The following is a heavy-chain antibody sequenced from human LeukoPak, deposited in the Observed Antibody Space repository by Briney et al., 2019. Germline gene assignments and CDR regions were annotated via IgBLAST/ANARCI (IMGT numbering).Heavy chain of an antibody. J-gene: IGHJ3*02. CDR2: ISYDGSNK. V-gene: IGHV3-30*04. CDR1: GFTFSSYA. Sequence: PGGSLRLSCAASGFTFSSYAMHWVRQAPGKGLEWVAVISYDGSNKYYADSVKGRFTISRDNSKNTLYLQMNSLRAEDTAVYYCARGPKSDAFDIWGQGQWSPSLQ. CDR3: ARGPKSDAFDI.